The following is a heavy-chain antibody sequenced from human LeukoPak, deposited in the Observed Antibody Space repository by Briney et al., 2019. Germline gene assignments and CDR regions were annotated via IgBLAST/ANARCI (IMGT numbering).Heavy chain of an antibody. CDR2: IIHSGRT. V-gene: IGHV4-34*01. J-gene: IGHJ4*02. CDR1: GGSFSGYY. CDR3: ARGTVLTGYASFDY. Sequence: SETLSLTCAVNGGSFSGYYWAWIRQSPGKGLEWIGEIIHSGRTNYSPSLKSRLTLSVDPSMNHFSLKLSSVTAADTAVYYCARGTVLTGYASFDYWGQGALVTVSS. D-gene: IGHD3-16*01.